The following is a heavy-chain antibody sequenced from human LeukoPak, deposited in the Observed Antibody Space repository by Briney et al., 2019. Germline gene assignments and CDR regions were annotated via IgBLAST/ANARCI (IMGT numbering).Heavy chain of an antibody. CDR2: IYHSGRS. J-gene: IGHJ3*02. Sequence: SETLSLTCTVSGGSIRSYYWGWIRQHPGKGLEWIGSIYHSGRSSYNPSLKSRVTISVDTSKNQFSLRLSSVTAADTAVYYCARILGAYCNGGSCPDAFDIWGQGTKATVSS. V-gene: IGHV4-38-2*02. D-gene: IGHD2-15*01. CDR1: GGSIRSYY. CDR3: ARILGAYCNGGSCPDAFDI.